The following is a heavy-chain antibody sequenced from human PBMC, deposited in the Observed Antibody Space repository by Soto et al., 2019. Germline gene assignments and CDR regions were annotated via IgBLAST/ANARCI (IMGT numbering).Heavy chain of an antibody. CDR2: ISAYNGNT. CDR1: GYTFTSYD. V-gene: IGHV1-18*01. D-gene: IGHD2-2*01. Sequence: ASVKVSCKASGYTFTSYDISWVRQAPGQGLEWMGWISAYNGNTNYVQKLQGRVTMTTDTSTSTAYMELRSLRSDDTAVYYCARELGVVLVPAAENWFDPWGQGTLVTVSS. CDR3: ARELGVVLVPAAENWFDP. J-gene: IGHJ5*02.